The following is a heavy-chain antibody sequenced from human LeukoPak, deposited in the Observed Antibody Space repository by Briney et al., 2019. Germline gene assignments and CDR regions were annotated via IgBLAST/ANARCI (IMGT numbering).Heavy chain of an antibody. CDR1: GGSISSSSYY. Sequence: SGTLSLTCTVSGGSISSSSYYWGWIRQPPGKGLEWIGSIYYSGSTYYNPSLKSRVTISVDTSKNQFSLKLSSVTAADTAVYYCARLSQLGSSWYGRGYYYMDVWGKGTTVTVSS. CDR3: ARLSQLGSSWYGRGYYYMDV. D-gene: IGHD6-13*01. CDR2: IYYSGST. J-gene: IGHJ6*03. V-gene: IGHV4-39*01.